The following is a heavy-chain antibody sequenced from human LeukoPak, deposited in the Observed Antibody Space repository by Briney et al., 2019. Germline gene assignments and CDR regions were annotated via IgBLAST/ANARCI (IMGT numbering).Heavy chain of an antibody. Sequence: GGSLRLSCAASGFTFSSYWMHWVRQAPGKGLVWVSRINSDGSSTSYADSVKGRFTISRDNAKNTLYLQMNSLRAEDTAVYYCARVFPYSRSVDAFDIWGQETMVTVS. CDR1: GFTFSSYW. CDR2: INSDGSST. CDR3: ARVFPYSRSVDAFDI. D-gene: IGHD6-13*01. V-gene: IGHV3-74*01. J-gene: IGHJ3*02.